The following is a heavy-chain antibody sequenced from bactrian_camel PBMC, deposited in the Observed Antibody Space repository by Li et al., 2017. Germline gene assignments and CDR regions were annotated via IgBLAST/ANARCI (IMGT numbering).Heavy chain of an antibody. CDR3: AAGDPVPGIVAIIFRADEYNY. CDR2: IGPDGST. D-gene: IGHD2*01. J-gene: IGHJ4*01. CDR1: GNAASMRC. V-gene: IGHV3S53*01. Sequence: VQLVESGGGSVQAGGALRLSCEASGNAASMRCMGWVRQAPGKEREGVAAIGPDGSTSYADSVKGRFTISQGNDKNTVYLQMNNLKPEDTAMYYCAAGDPVPGIVAIIFRADEYNYWGQGTQVTVS.